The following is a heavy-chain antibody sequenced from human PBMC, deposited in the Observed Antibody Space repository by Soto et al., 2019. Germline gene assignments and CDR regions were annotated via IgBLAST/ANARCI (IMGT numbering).Heavy chain of an antibody. CDR1: GFTFSSFE. Sequence: VQLVETGGGSVQPGGSLRLSCAASGFTFSSFEMNWVRQAPGKGLEWVAVISYDGSNKYYADSVKGRFTISRDNSKNTLYLQMNSLRAEDTAVYYCARVTKYCSGGSCYSGYFDYWGQGTLVTVSS. V-gene: IGHV3-30-3*01. J-gene: IGHJ4*02. CDR3: ARVTKYCSGGSCYSGYFDY. D-gene: IGHD2-15*01. CDR2: ISYDGSNK.